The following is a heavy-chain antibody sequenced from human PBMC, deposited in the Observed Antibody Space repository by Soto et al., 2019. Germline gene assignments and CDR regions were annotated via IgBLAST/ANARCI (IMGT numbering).Heavy chain of an antibody. CDR2: ISSSGSTI. Sequence: GGSLRLSCAASGFTFSDYYMSWIRQAPGKGLEWVSYISSSGSTIYYADSVKGRFTISRDNAKNSLYLQMNSLRAEDTAVYYCARERGTLRFLEWLANDAFDIWGQGTMVTVSS. V-gene: IGHV3-11*01. CDR1: GFTFSDYY. J-gene: IGHJ3*02. D-gene: IGHD3-3*01. CDR3: ARERGTLRFLEWLANDAFDI.